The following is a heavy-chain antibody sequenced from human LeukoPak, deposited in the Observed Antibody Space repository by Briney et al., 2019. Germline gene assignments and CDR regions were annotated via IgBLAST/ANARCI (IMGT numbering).Heavy chain of an antibody. CDR2: INWNGGST. CDR3: ARAPGRNIVVVPAAIPDRGYYYYYMDV. D-gene: IGHD2-2*02. V-gene: IGHV3-20*04. CDR1: GFTFDDYG. Sequence: GGSLRLSCAASGFTFDDYGMSWVRQAPGKGLEWVSGINWNGGSTGYADSEKGRFTISRDNAKNSLYLQMNSLRAEDTALYYCARAPGRNIVVVPAAIPDRGYYYYYMDVWGKGTTVTVSS. J-gene: IGHJ6*03.